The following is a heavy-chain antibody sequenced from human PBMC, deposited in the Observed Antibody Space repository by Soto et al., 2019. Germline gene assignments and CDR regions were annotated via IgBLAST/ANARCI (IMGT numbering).Heavy chain of an antibody. CDR2: IDHSGSS. Sequence: QVQLQQGGAVLLKPSDTLSLTCGVYGGSFSGYYWNWIRQPPGKGLEWIGEIDHSGSSNFNPFLKSRVTISVDTSKNQFSLKLYSMTAADTAVYFCARGQGVPITVPADDCWRLGRYYYMDVWGKGTPVTVSS. CDR1: GGSFSGYY. D-gene: IGHD3-3*01. CDR3: ARGQGVPITVPADDCWRLGRYYYMDV. J-gene: IGHJ6*03. V-gene: IGHV4-34*01.